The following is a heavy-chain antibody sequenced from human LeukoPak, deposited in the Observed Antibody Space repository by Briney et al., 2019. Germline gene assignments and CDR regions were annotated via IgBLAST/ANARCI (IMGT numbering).Heavy chain of an antibody. D-gene: IGHD6-6*01. CDR3: AYNEGYSSSS. J-gene: IGHJ4*02. Sequence: PGGSLRLSCAASGFTFSSYAMLWVRQAPGKGLEWVAVISYDGSNKYYADSVKGRFTISRDNSKNTLYLQMNSLRAEDTAVYYCAYNEGYSSSSWGQGTLVTVSS. V-gene: IGHV3-30*04. CDR2: ISYDGSNK. CDR1: GFTFSSYA.